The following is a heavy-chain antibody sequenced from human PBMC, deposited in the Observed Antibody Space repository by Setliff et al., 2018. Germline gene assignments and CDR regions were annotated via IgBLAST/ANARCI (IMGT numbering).Heavy chain of an antibody. D-gene: IGHD3-16*01. Sequence: LSLTCTVSGASITNINYYWGLIRQPPGKGLEWIGSIFYSGRTFYNPSLKSRVTISVDTSKNQFSLTLSSVTAADTAVYYCARLPNYVWGSPVGYWGQGTLVTVSS. V-gene: IGHV4-39*01. J-gene: IGHJ4*02. CDR1: GASITNINYY. CDR3: ARLPNYVWGSPVGY. CDR2: IFYSGRT.